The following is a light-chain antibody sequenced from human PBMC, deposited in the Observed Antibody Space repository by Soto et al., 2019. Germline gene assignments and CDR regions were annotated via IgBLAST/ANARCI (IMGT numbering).Light chain of an antibody. J-gene: IGLJ3*02. CDR3: APWDDTLNGWV. CDR1: ISNIGRNT. V-gene: IGLV1-44*01. Sequence: QSVLTQPPSASGTPGQRVTISCSGSISNIGRNTVNWYQQVPGTAPKLLIYSNNQRPSGVPDRFSGSKSGTSASLAINGLQSEDEADYYCAPWDDTLNGWVFGGGTKLTV. CDR2: SNN.